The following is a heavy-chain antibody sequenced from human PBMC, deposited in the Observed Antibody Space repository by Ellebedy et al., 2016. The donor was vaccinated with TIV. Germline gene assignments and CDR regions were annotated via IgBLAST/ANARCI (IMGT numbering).Heavy chain of an antibody. CDR2: IYQDGSET. Sequence: PGGSLRLSCEASGFTFGSYWMGWVRQPPGKGLEWVANIYQDGSETFYVDSVKGRFTISRDNAKNSLFLQMNSLRVEDTAVYYCARRASYGDYAVQVNPWFDPWGQGTLVTVSS. V-gene: IGHV3-7*01. CDR3: ARRASYGDYAVQVNPWFDP. J-gene: IGHJ5*02. CDR1: GFTFGSYW. D-gene: IGHD4-17*01.